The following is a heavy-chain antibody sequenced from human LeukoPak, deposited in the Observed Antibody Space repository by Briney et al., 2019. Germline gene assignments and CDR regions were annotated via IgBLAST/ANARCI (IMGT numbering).Heavy chain of an antibody. CDR1: GGTFSSYA. CDR2: IIPIFGTA. D-gene: IGHD1-26*01. J-gene: IGHJ4*02. V-gene: IGHV1-69*05. Sequence: ASVKVSCKASGGTFSSYAISWVRQAPGQGLEWMGGIIPIFGTANYAQKFQGRVTITTDESTSTAYMELSSLRSEDTAVYCCATYGVGPRDLDYWGQGTLVTVSS. CDR3: ATYGVGPRDLDY.